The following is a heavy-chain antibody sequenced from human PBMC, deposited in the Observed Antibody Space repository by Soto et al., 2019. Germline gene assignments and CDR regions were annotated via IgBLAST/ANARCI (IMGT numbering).Heavy chain of an antibody. CDR2: IYYSGST. D-gene: IGHD3-22*01. CDR3: ARGSPRYYDSSGYPLI. V-gene: IGHV4-59*01. J-gene: IGHJ3*02. Sequence: QVQLQESGPGLVKPSETLSLTCTVSGGSISSYYWSWIRQPPGKGLEWIGYIYYSGSTNYNPSLKSRVTISVVTSKNQFPLKLSSVTAADTAVYYCARGSPRYYDSSGYPLIWGQGTMVTVSS. CDR1: GGSISSYY.